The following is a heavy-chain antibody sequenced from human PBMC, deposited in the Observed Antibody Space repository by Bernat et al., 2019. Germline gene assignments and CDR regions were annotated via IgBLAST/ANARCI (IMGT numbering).Heavy chain of an antibody. V-gene: IGHV1-18*01. CDR2: ISAYNGNT. CDR3: ARVSCGDCPSWYYYGMDV. D-gene: IGHD2-21*02. Sequence: QVNLVPPVCEVNTLGASVQASCRASGYTFTSYGISWVRQAPGQGLEWMGWISAYNGNTNYAQKLQGRVTMTTDTSTSTAYMELRSLRSDDTAVYYCARVSCGDCPSWYYYGMDVWGQGTTV. CDR1: GYTFTSYG. J-gene: IGHJ6*02.